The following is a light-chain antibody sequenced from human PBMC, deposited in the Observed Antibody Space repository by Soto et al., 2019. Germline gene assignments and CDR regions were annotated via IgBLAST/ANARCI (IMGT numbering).Light chain of an antibody. CDR2: GAS. J-gene: IGKJ4*01. V-gene: IGKV3-15*01. CDR3: QQYHHWPVT. Sequence: EIVMTQSPATLSVSPGERVTLSRWASQRIYTNLAWYQHTPGQAPRLLISGASTGATGLPSRFSGSGSGTDFTLTIDRLQSEDVAVYYCQQYHHWPVTFGGGTKVEIK. CDR1: QRIYTN.